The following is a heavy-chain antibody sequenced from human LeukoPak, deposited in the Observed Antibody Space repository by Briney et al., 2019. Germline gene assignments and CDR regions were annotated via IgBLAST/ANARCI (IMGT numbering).Heavy chain of an antibody. D-gene: IGHD6-19*01. V-gene: IGHV1-18*01. CDR1: GYTFTSYG. CDR2: ISAYNGNT. CDR3: ARGTGYSSGWYPSLEYFQH. Sequence: ASVKVSCKASGYTFTSYGISWVRQAPGQGLEWMGWISAYNGNTNYAQKLQGRVTMTTDTSTSTAYMELSSLRSEDTAVYYCARGTGYSSGWYPSLEYFQHWGQGTLVTVSS. J-gene: IGHJ1*01.